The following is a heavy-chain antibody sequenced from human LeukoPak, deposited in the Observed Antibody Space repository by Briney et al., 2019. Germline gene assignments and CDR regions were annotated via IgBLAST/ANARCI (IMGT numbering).Heavy chain of an antibody. Sequence: PGGSLRLSCAASGFTFSTYSMNWVRQAPGKGLEWASSISSRSSYIYYADSVKGRFTISRDNAKNSLYLQMNSLRAEDTAVYYCATYTHWVAGDVWGQGTTVTVSS. V-gene: IGHV3-21*01. J-gene: IGHJ6*02. D-gene: IGHD3-16*01. CDR3: ATYTHWVAGDV. CDR2: ISSRSSYI. CDR1: GFTFSTYS.